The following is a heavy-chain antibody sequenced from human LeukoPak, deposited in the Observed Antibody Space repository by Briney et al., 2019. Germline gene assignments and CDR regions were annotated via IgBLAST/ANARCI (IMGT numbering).Heavy chain of an antibody. Sequence: ASVKVSCKASGYTFTGYYMHWVRQAPGQGLEWMGWINPNSGGTNYAQKFQGWVTMTRDTSISTAYMELSRLRSDDRAVYYCARADYYGSGTYYDYWGQGTLVTVSS. D-gene: IGHD3-10*01. CDR2: INPNSGGT. J-gene: IGHJ4*02. V-gene: IGHV1-2*04. CDR1: GYTFTGYY. CDR3: ARADYYGSGTYYDY.